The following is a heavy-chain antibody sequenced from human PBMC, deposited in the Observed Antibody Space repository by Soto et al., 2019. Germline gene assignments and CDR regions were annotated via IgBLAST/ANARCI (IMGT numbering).Heavy chain of an antibody. CDR2: ITWNSGSV. V-gene: IGHV3-9*01. Sequence: EVQLVESGGGLVQPGRSLRLSCAASGFTFDDYAMHWVRQAPGKGLEWVSGITWNSGSVDYADSVKGRFTISRDNAKNSLYLQMNSLRAEDTALYYCAKRRSYDFWSGPFDSWGQGTLVTVSS. CDR1: GFTFDDYA. J-gene: IGHJ4*02. D-gene: IGHD3-3*01. CDR3: AKRRSYDFWSGPFDS.